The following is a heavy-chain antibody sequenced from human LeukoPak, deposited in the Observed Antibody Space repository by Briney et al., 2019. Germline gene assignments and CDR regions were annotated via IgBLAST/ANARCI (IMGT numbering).Heavy chain of an antibody. CDR3: ARAPETYNFGPLES. CDR1: GGSISSGSHY. V-gene: IGHV4-31*03. D-gene: IGHD1-20*01. Sequence: PSETLSLTCTVSGGSISSGSHYWSWIRQPPGKGLEWIGYTSYTGSTYYYPSLKRRLTISVDTSENQFSLKLSSVTAADTAVYYCARAPETYNFGPLESWGQGTLVTVSS. J-gene: IGHJ5*02. CDR2: TSYTGST.